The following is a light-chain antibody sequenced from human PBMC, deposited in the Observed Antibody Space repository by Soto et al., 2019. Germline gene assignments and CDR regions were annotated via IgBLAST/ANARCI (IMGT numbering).Light chain of an antibody. CDR1: QSVSSS. J-gene: IGKJ4*01. Sequence: EILMTQSPATQSVSPGERATLSCRASQSVSSSLAWYQQKPGQAPRLLIYGASTRATGVPARFSGSGSGTEFALTISILQSEDFAVYYCQQCYNWPLTFGGGTKVEIK. CDR2: GAS. CDR3: QQCYNWPLT. V-gene: IGKV3-15*01.